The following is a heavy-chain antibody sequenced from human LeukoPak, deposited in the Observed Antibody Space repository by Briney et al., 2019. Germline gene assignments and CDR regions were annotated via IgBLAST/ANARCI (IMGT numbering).Heavy chain of an antibody. Sequence: GESLKISCKASGYNFTSYWIAWVRQMPGKGLERMGIIYPGDSDTRYSPSFQGQVTISADKSISTAYLQWSSLKASDTAMYYCASTRSSSSAFDIWGQGTMVTVSS. V-gene: IGHV5-51*01. CDR2: IYPGDSDT. CDR1: GYNFTSYW. J-gene: IGHJ3*02. CDR3: ASTRSSSSAFDI. D-gene: IGHD6-13*01.